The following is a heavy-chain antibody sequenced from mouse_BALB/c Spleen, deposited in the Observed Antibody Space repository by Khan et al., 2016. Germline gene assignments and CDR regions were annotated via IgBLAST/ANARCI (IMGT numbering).Heavy chain of an antibody. V-gene: IGHV9-3-1*01. J-gene: IGHJ4*01. D-gene: IGHD2-3*01. CDR1: GYTFTNYG. CDR2: INTSTGEP. CDR3: ASIYDGYYVGLCNAMDD. Sequence: QIQLVQSGPELKKPGETVKISCKASGYTFTNYGMNWVKQAPGKGLKWMGWINTSTGEPTYADDFKGRFAFSLETSASTAYLQINNLKNEDTATYFCASIYDGYYVGLCNAMDDWGRGSSVTVSS.